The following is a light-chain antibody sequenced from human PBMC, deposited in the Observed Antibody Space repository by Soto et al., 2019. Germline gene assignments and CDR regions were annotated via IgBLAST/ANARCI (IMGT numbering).Light chain of an antibody. Sequence: QSALTQPASVSGSPGQSITISCTGTSSDVDAYDYVSWYQQYSGQAPKLIIFEVSNRPSGVSNRFSGSKSGSTASLTISGLQAEDEADYYCSSYTTSSTLVFGGGTKLTVL. CDR2: EVS. CDR1: SSDVDAYDY. CDR3: SSYTTSSTLV. V-gene: IGLV2-14*01. J-gene: IGLJ2*01.